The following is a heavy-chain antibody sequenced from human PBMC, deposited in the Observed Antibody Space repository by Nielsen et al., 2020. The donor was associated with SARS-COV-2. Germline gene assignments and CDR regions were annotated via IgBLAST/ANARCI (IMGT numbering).Heavy chain of an antibody. CDR3: AKSNLLFWFGESRQLDY. CDR2: LSYEGSIK. CDR1: GFNFNNFG. D-gene: IGHD3-10*01. J-gene: IGHJ4*02. Sequence: SLKISCAASGFNFNNFGMHWVRQAPGQGLEWVAVLSYEGSIKFYSDSVNGRFTISRDNSKNTLYLQMNSLRSEDAAMYFCAKSNLLFWFGESRQLDYWGRGTLVAVAS. V-gene: IGHV3-30*18.